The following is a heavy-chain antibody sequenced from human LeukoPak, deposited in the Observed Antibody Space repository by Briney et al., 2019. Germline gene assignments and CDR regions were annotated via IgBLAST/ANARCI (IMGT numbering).Heavy chain of an antibody. D-gene: IGHD3-22*01. J-gene: IGHJ4*02. CDR2: ISGSGGST. CDR3: AKGTRDSSINY. Sequence: GVLRLSCAASGFTFSSYAMSWVRQAPGKGLEWVSAISGSGGSTYYADSVKGRFTISRDDSKNTLYLQMNSLRAEDTAVYYCAKGTRDSSINYWGQGTLVTVSS. V-gene: IGHV3-23*01. CDR1: GFTFSSYA.